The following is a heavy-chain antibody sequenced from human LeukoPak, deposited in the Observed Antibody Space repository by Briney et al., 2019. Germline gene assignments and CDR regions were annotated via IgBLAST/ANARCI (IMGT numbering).Heavy chain of an antibody. V-gene: IGHV3-66*02. J-gene: IGHJ4*02. D-gene: IGHD3-22*01. CDR1: GFTVSSNY. CDR2: IYSGGST. Sequence: GGSLRLSCAASGFTVSSNYMSWVRQAPGKGLEWVSIIYSGGSTYYADSVKGRLTMSRDNSKNTVYLQMNSLRAEDTAVYYCARDSSDYYSPGYWGQGTLVIVSS. CDR3: ARDSSDYYSPGY.